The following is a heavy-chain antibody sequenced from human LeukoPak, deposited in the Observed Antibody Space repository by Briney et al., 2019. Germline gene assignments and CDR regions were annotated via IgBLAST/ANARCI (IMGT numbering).Heavy chain of an antibody. J-gene: IGHJ4*02. CDR2: ISPDGSDK. CDR1: GFTFSTYW. Sequence: GGSLRLSCVASGFTFSTYWMNWVRQAPGKRLERVGTISPDGSDKYYVDSVKGRFTISRDNAKTSLYLQINSLRADDTALYFCARGIVVVVGASDHFDYWGQGTLITVSS. D-gene: IGHD2-15*01. V-gene: IGHV3-7*01. CDR3: ARGIVVVVGASDHFDY.